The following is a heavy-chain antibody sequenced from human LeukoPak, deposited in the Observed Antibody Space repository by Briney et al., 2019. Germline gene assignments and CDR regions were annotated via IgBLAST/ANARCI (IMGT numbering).Heavy chain of an antibody. CDR3: AKRDYYDDSGYAPLFDY. D-gene: IGHD3-22*01. J-gene: IGHJ4*02. CDR1: GFTFSNYA. V-gene: IGHV3-23*01. Sequence: GGSLRLSCAASGFTFSNYAMAWVRQAPGKGLELDSGISGNGGKIYYADSVKGRSTISRDNSKSTLFLQMNSLRGEDTAVYFCAKRDYYDDSGYAPLFDYWGQGTLVTVSP. CDR2: ISGNGGKI.